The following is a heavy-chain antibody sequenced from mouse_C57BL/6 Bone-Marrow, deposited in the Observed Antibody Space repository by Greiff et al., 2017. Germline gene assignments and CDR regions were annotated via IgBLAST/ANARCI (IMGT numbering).Heavy chain of an antibody. J-gene: IGHJ3*01. CDR1: GFNIKDDY. CDR3: TTDYGSPFAY. D-gene: IGHD1-1*01. V-gene: IGHV14-4*01. CDR2: IDPENGDT. Sequence: EVQLQQSGAELVRPGASVKLSCTASGFNIKDDYMPWVKQRPEQGLEWIGWIDPENGDTAYASKFQGKATIPADTSSNTAYLQLSSLTSEDTDGYYCTTDYGSPFAYWGQGTLVTVSA.